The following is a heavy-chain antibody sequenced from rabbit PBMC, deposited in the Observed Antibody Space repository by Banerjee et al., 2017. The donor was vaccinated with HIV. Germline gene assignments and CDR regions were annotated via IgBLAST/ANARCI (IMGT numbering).Heavy chain of an antibody. CDR2: IGADSSGST. D-gene: IGHD8-1*01. CDR1: GFSFSSNA. V-gene: IGHV1S45*01. CDR3: TRDAGSTYYPYYFKL. Sequence: QEQLVESGGGLVTLGGSLKLSCTASGFSFSSNAMCWVRQAPGKGLECIACIGADSSGSTYYASWVNGRFTISKTSSTTVTLQMTSLTAADTATYFCTRDAGSTYYPYYFKLWGPGTLVTVS. J-gene: IGHJ4*01.